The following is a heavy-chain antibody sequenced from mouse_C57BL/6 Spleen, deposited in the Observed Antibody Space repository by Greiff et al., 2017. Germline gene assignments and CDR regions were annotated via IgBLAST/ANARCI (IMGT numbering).Heavy chain of an antibody. J-gene: IGHJ1*03. CDR2: IDPSDSET. D-gene: IGHD1-1*01. Sequence: VQLQQPGAELVRPGSSVKLSCKASGYTFTSYWMNWVKQRPIQGLEWIGNIDPSDSETHYNQKFKDKATLTVDKSSSTAYMQLSSLTSEDSAVYYGASIYYGSSKVYFDVWGTGTTVTVSS. V-gene: IGHV1-52*01. CDR1: GYTFTSYW. CDR3: ASIYYGSSKVYFDV.